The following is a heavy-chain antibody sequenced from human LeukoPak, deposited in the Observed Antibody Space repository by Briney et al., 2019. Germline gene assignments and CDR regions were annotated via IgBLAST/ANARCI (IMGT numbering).Heavy chain of an antibody. Sequence: GGSLRLSCTASGFTFGNYWMSWVRQAPGKGLEWVANIKHDGSEKYYADSVKGRFSIFRDNAKTSVYLQLNSLRGEDTAVYFCAREIRSRNYEESTGYFNYWGQGALVTVSS. D-gene: IGHD3-22*01. CDR3: AREIRSRNYEESTGYFNY. CDR1: GFTFGNYW. CDR2: IKHDGSEK. V-gene: IGHV3-7*03. J-gene: IGHJ4*02.